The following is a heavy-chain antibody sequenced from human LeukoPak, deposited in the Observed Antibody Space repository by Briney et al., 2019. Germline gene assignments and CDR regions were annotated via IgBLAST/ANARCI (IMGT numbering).Heavy chain of an antibody. D-gene: IGHD2-2*01. Sequence: ASVKVSCKTYGGTFNNYAINWVRQAPGQGLEWMGGIIPLFRTANCAQNFQGRLTITADESTRTAYMELSSLRSEDTAVYYCARIMEYCSSTSCYYGMDVWGQGTTVTVSS. CDR3: ARIMEYCSSTSCYYGMDV. V-gene: IGHV1-69*13. CDR2: IIPLFRTA. J-gene: IGHJ6*02. CDR1: GGTFNNYA.